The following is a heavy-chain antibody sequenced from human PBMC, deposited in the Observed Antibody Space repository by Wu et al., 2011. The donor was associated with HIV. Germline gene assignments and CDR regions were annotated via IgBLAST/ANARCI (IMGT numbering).Heavy chain of an antibody. CDR1: GYNFISYG. CDR2: ISVFNSNT. D-gene: IGHD1-1*01. V-gene: IGHV1-18*01. Sequence: QVQLAQSGAQVKKPGASMKVSCTASGYNFISYGFNWVRQAPGQGLEWMGWISVFNSNTNYAQKFQGRLTLTTDTSTSTVYMELRSLRSDDTAVYYCWRDATRPYHATGPQDYWGQGTLVTVSS. CDR3: WRDATRPYHATGPQDY. J-gene: IGHJ4*02.